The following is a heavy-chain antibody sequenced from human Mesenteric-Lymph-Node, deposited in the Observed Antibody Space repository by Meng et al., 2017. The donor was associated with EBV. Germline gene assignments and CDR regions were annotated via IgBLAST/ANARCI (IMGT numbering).Heavy chain of an antibody. Sequence: QGQLQESGPGLVKPSDILSLTCPVSGGSVNSGSYYWSWIRQPPGKGLQWIGYIFSSGSTNYNPSFKSRVTISVDMSKNHFSLRLTSVTPADTAVYYCARGYGSGSYRYFDYWGQGTLVTVSS. CDR3: ARGYGSGSYRYFDY. D-gene: IGHD3-10*01. CDR1: GGSVNSGSYY. CDR2: IFSSGST. V-gene: IGHV4-61*03. J-gene: IGHJ4*02.